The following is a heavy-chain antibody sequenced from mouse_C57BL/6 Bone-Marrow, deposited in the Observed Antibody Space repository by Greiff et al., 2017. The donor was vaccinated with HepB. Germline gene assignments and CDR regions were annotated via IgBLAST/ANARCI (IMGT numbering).Heavy chain of an antibody. CDR1: GYTFTNYW. D-gene: IGHD2-4*01. CDR2: IYPGGGYT. V-gene: IGHV1-63*01. J-gene: IGHJ3*01. CDR3: ARCDYETWFAY. Sequence: QVQLQQSGAELVRPGTSVKMSCKASGYTFTNYWIGWAKQRPGHGLEWIGDIYPGGGYTNYNEKFKGKATLPADKSSSTAYMQFSSLTSEDSAIYYCARCDYETWFAYWGQGTLVTVSA.